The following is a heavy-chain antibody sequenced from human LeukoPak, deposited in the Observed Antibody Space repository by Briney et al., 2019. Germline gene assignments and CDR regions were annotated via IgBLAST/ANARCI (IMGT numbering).Heavy chain of an antibody. V-gene: IGHV1-46*03. CDR2: INPSGGST. Sequence: ASVKVSCKASGYTFTSYYMHWVRQAPGQGLEWMGIINPSGGSTSYAQKFQGRVTMTRDTSTSTVYMELSSLRSEDTAVYYCAREVDDYGDYGVPLLLNYFDYWGQGTLVTVSS. J-gene: IGHJ4*02. D-gene: IGHD4-17*01. CDR1: GYTFTSYY. CDR3: AREVDDYGDYGVPLLLNYFDY.